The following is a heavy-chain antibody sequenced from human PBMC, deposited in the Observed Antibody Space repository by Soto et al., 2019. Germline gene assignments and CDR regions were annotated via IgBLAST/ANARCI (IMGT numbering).Heavy chain of an antibody. J-gene: IGHJ6*03. CDR3: AREYNWNYVHHYYMDV. CDR1: GGTFSSYG. Sequence: GASVKVSCKASGGTFSSYGISWVRQAPGQGLEWMGWISAYNGNTNYAQKLQGRVTMTTDTSTSTAYMELRSLRSDDTAVYYCAREYNWNYVHHYYMDVWGKGTTVTVSS. V-gene: IGHV1-18*01. CDR2: ISAYNGNT. D-gene: IGHD1-7*01.